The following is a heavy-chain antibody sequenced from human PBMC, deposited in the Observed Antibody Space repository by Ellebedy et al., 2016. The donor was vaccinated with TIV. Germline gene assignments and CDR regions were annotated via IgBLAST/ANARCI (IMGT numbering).Heavy chain of an antibody. D-gene: IGHD3-16*01. V-gene: IGHV3-13*05. CDR1: GFPFSSYD. J-gene: IGHJ6*02. Sequence: GESLKIPCAASGFPFSSYDMHWVRQATGTGLEWVSAIGTAGDPYYPGSVKGRFTISRENAKNSLYLQMNSLRAGDTAVYYCGRGGSRVPGTRYYYYGMDVWGQGTTVTVSS. CDR2: IGTAGDP. CDR3: GRGGSRVPGTRYYYYGMDV.